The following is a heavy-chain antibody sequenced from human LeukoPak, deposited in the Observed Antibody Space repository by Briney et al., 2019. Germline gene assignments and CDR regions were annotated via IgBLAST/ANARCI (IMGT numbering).Heavy chain of an antibody. J-gene: IGHJ3*02. V-gene: IGHV3-7*01. CDR2: MQEDDGSET. CDR3: ARDRDYYEKKPYYDAFDI. Sequence: PGGSLRLSCAVSGLTFSSYAMSWVRQAPGKGLEWLASMQEDDGSETNYVDSAKGRFTISRDNAKNSLSLQMNSLRAEDTAVYYCARDRDYYEKKPYYDAFDIWGQGTMVTVSS. CDR1: GLTFSSYA. D-gene: IGHD3-22*01.